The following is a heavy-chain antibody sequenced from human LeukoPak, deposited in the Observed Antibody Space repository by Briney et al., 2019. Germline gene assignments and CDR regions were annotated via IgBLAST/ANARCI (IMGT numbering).Heavy chain of an antibody. V-gene: IGHV3-33*01. J-gene: IGHJ4*02. Sequence: HPGGSLRLSCAASGFTFSSYGMHWVRQAPGKGLEWVAVIWYDGSNKYYADSVKGRFTISRDNSKNTLYLQMSSLRAEDTALYYCATDSGNYYYWGQGTLVTVSS. D-gene: IGHD1-26*01. CDR2: IWYDGSNK. CDR1: GFTFSSYG. CDR3: ATDSGNYYY.